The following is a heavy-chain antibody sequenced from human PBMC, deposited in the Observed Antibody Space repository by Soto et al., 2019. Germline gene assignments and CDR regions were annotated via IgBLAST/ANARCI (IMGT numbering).Heavy chain of an antibody. Sequence: GESLKISCKGSGYSFTSYWIGWVRQMPGKGLEWMGIIYPGDSDTRYSPSFQGQVTISADKSISTAYLQWSSLKASDTAMYYCARSQGDQLVKDAFDIWGQRTTVTVSS. CDR1: GYSFTSYW. V-gene: IGHV5-51*01. D-gene: IGHD6-6*01. J-gene: IGHJ3*02. CDR2: IYPGDSDT. CDR3: ARSQGDQLVKDAFDI.